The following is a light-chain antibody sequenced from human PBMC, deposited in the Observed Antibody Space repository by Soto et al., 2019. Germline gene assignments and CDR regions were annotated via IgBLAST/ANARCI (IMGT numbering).Light chain of an antibody. CDR3: QQTYSTPRT. Sequence: DIQMTQSPSSLSVSVGDRVTITCRASQNIKNYLSWYQQKPGKAPSLLIYAASSLQSGVPSRFSGSGSGTDFTLTISSLQPEDFGSYYCQQTYSTPRTFGPGTKVDI. CDR1: QNIKNY. V-gene: IGKV1-39*01. CDR2: AAS. J-gene: IGKJ1*01.